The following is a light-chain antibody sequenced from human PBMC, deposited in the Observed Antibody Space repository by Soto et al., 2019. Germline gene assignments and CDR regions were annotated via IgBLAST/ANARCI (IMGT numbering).Light chain of an antibody. J-gene: IGKJ1*01. Sequence: MVMKQSPATLSVSPGEGATLSCRASQSVSSNLTCYQQKPGQAPRLLIYGASTRATVVPARFSGSGSGTEFTLTFISLQSEDFAVYYCQQYNDWWTFDQGTKVDIK. CDR1: QSVSSN. CDR3: QQYNDWWT. CDR2: GAS. V-gene: IGKV3-15*01.